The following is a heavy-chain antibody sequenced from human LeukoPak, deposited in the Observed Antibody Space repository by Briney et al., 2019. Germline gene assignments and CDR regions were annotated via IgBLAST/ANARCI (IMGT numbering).Heavy chain of an antibody. CDR3: AREKWTFDY. CDR2: IYYSGST. D-gene: IGHD1-26*01. CDR1: GGSISSYY. V-gene: IGHV4-59*01. J-gene: IGHJ4*02. Sequence: SETLSLACTVSGGSISSYYWSWIRQPPGKGLEWIGYIYYSGSTNYNPSLKSRVTISVDTSKNQFSLKLSSVTAADTAVYYCAREKWTFDYWGQGTLVTVSS.